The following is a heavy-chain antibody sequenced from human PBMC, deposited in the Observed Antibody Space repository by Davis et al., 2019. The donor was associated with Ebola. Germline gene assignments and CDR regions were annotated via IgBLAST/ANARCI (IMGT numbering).Heavy chain of an antibody. CDR3: SREVRGGFSPMDL. Sequence: PGGSLRLSCAASGFTFSSYWMSWVRQAPGKGLEWVANIKQDGSEKYYVDSVKGRITISRDNAKNSLYLQMNSLRAEDTAVYYCSREVRGGFSPMDLWGTGTTVTVSS. J-gene: IGHJ6*04. V-gene: IGHV3-7*01. CDR2: IKQDGSEK. D-gene: IGHD5-18*01. CDR1: GFTFSSYW.